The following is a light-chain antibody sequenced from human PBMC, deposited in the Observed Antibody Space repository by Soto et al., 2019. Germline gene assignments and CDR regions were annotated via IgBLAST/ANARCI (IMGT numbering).Light chain of an antibody. CDR3: SSYTSSSTFYV. CDR2: EVS. CDR1: SSEVGGNNY. J-gene: IGLJ1*01. V-gene: IGLV2-14*01. Sequence: QSALTQPASVSGSPGQSITISCTGSSSEVGGNNYVSWYQHHPGKAPKLIIYEVSNRPSGVSNRFPGSKSGNTASLTISGLQAEDEADYYCSSYTSSSTFYVFGTGTKVTVL.